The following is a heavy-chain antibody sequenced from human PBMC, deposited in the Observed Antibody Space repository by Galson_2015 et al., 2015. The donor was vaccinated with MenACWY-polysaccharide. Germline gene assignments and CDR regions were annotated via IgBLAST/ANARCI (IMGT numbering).Heavy chain of an antibody. V-gene: IGHV3-23*01. D-gene: IGHD6-6*01. CDR3: AKAQIAARPDRRMVYYYYMDV. J-gene: IGHJ6*03. CDR2: ISDSDGRT. Sequence: LRLSCAASGFTFSSYAMNWVRQAPGKGLEWVSAISDSDGRTYYADSVKGRFTISRDNSRNTLYLQMNSLRAEDTAVYYCAKAQIAARPDRRMVYYYYMDVWGKGTTFTVSS. CDR1: GFTFSSYA.